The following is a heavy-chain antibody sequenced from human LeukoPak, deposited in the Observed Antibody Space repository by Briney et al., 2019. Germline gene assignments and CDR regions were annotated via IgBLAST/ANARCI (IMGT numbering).Heavy chain of an antibody. J-gene: IGHJ4*02. CDR3: ARGGKSGYFPDY. CDR1: GFXFSSYN. CDR2: ISSSSSYI. Sequence: GGSLRLSCAASGFXFSSYNINWVRQAPGKGLEWVSSISSSSSYIYYADSVKGRFTISRDKAKNSLYLQMNSLRAEDTAVYYCARGGKSGYFPDYWGQGTLVTVSS. D-gene: IGHD2-15*01. V-gene: IGHV3-21*01.